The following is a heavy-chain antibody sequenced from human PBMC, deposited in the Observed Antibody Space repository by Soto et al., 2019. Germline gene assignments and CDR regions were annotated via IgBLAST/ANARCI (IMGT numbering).Heavy chain of an antibody. Sequence: ASVKVSCKASGGTFSSYAISWVRQAPGQGLEWMGGIIPIFGTANYAQKFQGRVTITADESTSTAYMELSSLRSEDTAVYYCARSDTIFGVVILEYWGQGTLVTVSS. CDR2: IIPIFGTA. CDR3: ARSDTIFGVVILEY. D-gene: IGHD3-3*01. J-gene: IGHJ4*02. CDR1: GGTFSSYA. V-gene: IGHV1-69*13.